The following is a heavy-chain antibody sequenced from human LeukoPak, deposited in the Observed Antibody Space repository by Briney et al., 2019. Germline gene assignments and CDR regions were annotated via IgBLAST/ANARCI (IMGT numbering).Heavy chain of an antibody. CDR1: GGSISSGDYY. CDR2: MYYSGST. Sequence: PSQTLSLTCTVSGGSISSGDYYWSWLRQPPGKGLEWIVYMYYSGSTYYNPSLKSRVTISVDTSKNQFSLKLSSVTAADTAVYYCARVQWGYSSGWYAYYFDYWGQGTLVTVSS. D-gene: IGHD6-19*01. J-gene: IGHJ4*02. CDR3: ARVQWGYSSGWYAYYFDY. V-gene: IGHV4-30-4*01.